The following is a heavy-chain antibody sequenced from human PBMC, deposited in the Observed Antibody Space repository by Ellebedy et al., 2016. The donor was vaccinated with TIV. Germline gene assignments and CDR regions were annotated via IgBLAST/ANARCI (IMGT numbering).Heavy chain of an antibody. CDR3: ARGFGMVRGVTGMDV. Sequence: ASVKVSXXASGYSFASYGINWVRQAPGQRLEWMGWINPGNGNAKSSQKFQGRLTISRDITVSVAYMELSSLRPEDTAVYYCARGFGMVRGVTGMDVWGQGTTVTVSS. CDR2: INPGNGNA. J-gene: IGHJ6*02. V-gene: IGHV1-3*01. CDR1: GYSFASYG. D-gene: IGHD3-10*01.